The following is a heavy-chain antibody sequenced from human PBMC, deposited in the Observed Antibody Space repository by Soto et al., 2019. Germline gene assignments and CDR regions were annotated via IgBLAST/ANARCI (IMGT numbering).Heavy chain of an antibody. V-gene: IGHV4-34*01. CDR3: ARGYCSGGSCSQTDNWFDP. CDR2: INHSGST. CDR1: GGSFSGYY. D-gene: IGHD2-15*01. Sequence: QVQLQQWGAGLLKPSETLSLTCAVYGGSFSGYYWSWIRQPPGKGLEWVGEINHSGSTNYNPSLKSRVTISVNTSNNQCSLRRSSVTAADTAVYYCARGYCSGGSCSQTDNWFDPWGQRNLVTVSS. J-gene: IGHJ5*02.